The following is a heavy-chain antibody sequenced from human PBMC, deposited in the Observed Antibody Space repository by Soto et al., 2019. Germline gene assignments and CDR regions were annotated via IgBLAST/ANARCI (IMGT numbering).Heavy chain of an antibody. CDR2: INANNGNT. J-gene: IGHJ6*03. Sequence: ASVKVSCKASGYTFTSYDINWVRQATGQGLEWMGWINANNGNTNYAQKLQGRVTMTTDTSTSTAYMELSSLRSDDTAVYYCARGVLGYCSGGSCSNYMDVWGKGTTVTVSS. D-gene: IGHD2-15*01. CDR1: GYTFTSYD. CDR3: ARGVLGYCSGGSCSNYMDV. V-gene: IGHV1-18*01.